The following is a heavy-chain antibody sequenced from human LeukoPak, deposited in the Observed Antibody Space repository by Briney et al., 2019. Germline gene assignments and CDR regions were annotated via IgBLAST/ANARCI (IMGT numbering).Heavy chain of an antibody. J-gene: IGHJ4*02. CDR1: GGSISSYY. CDR3: ARDWDMTTVTTGLWGGDY. V-gene: IGHV4-4*07. CDR2: IYTSGSI. D-gene: IGHD4-17*01. Sequence: SETLSLTCTVSGGSISSYYWSWIRQPAGKGLEWIGRIYTSGSINYNPSLKSRVTMSVDTSKNQFSLKLSSVTAADTAVYYCARDWDMTTVTTGLWGGDYWGQGTLVTVSS.